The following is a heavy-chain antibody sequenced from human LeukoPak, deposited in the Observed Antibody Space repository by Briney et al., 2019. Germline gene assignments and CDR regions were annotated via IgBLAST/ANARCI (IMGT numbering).Heavy chain of an antibody. CDR3: VRDNPSGYNSGWPLGH. CDR1: GFTFRSYG. J-gene: IGHJ4*02. V-gene: IGHV3-33*01. Sequence: GGSLRLSCAASGFTFRSYGMHWGRQAPGKGLEWGAVIWHDGSNINYGDSVKGRFTISRDNSRNMLFLQMNSLRAEDTALYYCVRDNPSGYNSGWPLGHWGQGTLVTVSS. D-gene: IGHD6-19*01. CDR2: IWHDGSNI.